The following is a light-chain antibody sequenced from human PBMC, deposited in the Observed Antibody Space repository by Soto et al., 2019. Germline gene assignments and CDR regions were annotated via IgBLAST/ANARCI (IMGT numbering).Light chain of an antibody. CDR3: QQRSNLAT. V-gene: IGKV3-11*01. CDR2: DAS. CDR1: QSVSRN. Sequence: EIVVTKSPSTLCLSPGERATLSCRASQSVSRNLAWYQQKPGQAPRLLIYDASNRATGIPARFSGSGSVTDFTLTISSLEPEDFAVYYCQQRSNLATFGPGTKVDI. J-gene: IGKJ3*01.